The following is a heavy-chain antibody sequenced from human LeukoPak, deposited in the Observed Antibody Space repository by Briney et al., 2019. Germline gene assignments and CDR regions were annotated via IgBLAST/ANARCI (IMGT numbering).Heavy chain of an antibody. CDR3: ARVYGDYTGYFDY. D-gene: IGHD4-17*01. CDR1: GGSISSYY. CDR2: IYYSGST. Sequence: SSETLSLTCTVSGGSISSYYWSWIRQPPGKGLEWIGYIYYSGSTNYNPSLKSRVTISVDTSKNQFSLKLSSVTAADTAVYYCARVYGDYTGYFDYWGQGTLVTVSS. J-gene: IGHJ4*02. V-gene: IGHV4-59*08.